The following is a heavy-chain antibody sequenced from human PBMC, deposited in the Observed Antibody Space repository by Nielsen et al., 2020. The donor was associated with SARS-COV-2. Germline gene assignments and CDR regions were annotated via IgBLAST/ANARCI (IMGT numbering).Heavy chain of an antibody. D-gene: IGHD2-2*01. V-gene: IGHV3-30-3*01. J-gene: IGHJ4*02. CDR1: GFTFNKFP. Sequence: GSLKISCEASGFTFNKFPMHWVRRAPGKGLEWMAIISFDGTSEHYADSVKGRFSISRDNSKNLVYLQMNSLKRDDTAMYYCARETLDHTSSFVDFWGQGALVTVSS. CDR3: ARETLDHTSSFVDF. CDR2: ISFDGTSE.